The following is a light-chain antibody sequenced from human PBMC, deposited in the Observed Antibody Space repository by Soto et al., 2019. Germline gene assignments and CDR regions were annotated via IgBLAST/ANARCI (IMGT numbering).Light chain of an antibody. V-gene: IGLV2-11*01. CDR3: CSYAGSYTYV. CDR1: DVGGYIY. J-gene: IGLJ1*01. Sequence: QSVLPQPRSVSGSPGQSVTISCSDVGGYIYVSWYQQHPGKAPKLIIYDVNKRPSGVPDRFSGSQSGNTASLTISGLQAEDEADYHCCSYAGSYTYVFGTGTKLTVL. CDR2: DVN.